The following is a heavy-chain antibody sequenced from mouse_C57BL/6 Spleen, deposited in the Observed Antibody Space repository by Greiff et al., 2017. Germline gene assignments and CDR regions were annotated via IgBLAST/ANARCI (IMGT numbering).Heavy chain of an antibody. CDR2: IDPSDSYT. J-gene: IGHJ3*01. Sequence: QVQLQQPGAELVKPGASVKLSCKASGYTFTSYWMQWVKQRPGQGLEWIGEIDPSDSYTNYNQKFKGKATLTEDTSSSTAYMQLSSLTSEDSAVYYCARAQGTTYWGQGTLVTVSA. CDR1: GYTFTSYW. CDR3: ARAQGTTY. D-gene: IGHD3-2*02. V-gene: IGHV1-50*01.